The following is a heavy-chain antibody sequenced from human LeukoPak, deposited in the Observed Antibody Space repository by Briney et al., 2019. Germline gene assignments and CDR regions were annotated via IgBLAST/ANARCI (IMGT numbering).Heavy chain of an antibody. CDR3: ARDLFTDDYK. CDR2: IYSGGYT. Sequence: EGSLRLSCVASGFTVSSNYMTWVRQAPGKGLVWVAVIYSGGYTYYADSVKGRFTISRDDSKNTLYLQMNSLRDEDTAVYYCARDLFTDDYKWGQGTLVTVSS. CDR1: GFTVSSNY. D-gene: IGHD3-16*01. V-gene: IGHV3-53*01. J-gene: IGHJ4*02.